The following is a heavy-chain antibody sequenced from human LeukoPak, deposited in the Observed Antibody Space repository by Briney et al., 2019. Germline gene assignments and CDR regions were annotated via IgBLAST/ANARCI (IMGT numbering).Heavy chain of an antibody. J-gene: IGHJ3*02. CDR2: INPNSGGT. V-gene: IGHV1-2*06. CDR3: ARETLQYSSGGRNAFDI. CDR1: GYTFTGYC. D-gene: IGHD6-19*01. Sequence: ASVEVSCKASGYTFTGYCMHWVRQAPGQGLEWMGRINPNSGGTNYAQKFQGRVTMTRDTSISTAYMELSRLRSDDTAVYYCARETLQYSSGGRNAFDIWGRGTMVTVYS.